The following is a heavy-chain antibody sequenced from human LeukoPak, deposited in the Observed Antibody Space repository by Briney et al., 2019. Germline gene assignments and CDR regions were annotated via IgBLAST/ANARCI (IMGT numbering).Heavy chain of an antibody. J-gene: IGHJ1*01. CDR3: ASGPIVVTTMVSNFQH. CDR1: GGTFSSYA. D-gene: IGHD3-22*01. V-gene: IGHV1-69*05. Sequence: SVKVSCKASGGTFSSYAISWVRQAPGQGLEWMGRIIPIFGTANYAQKFQGRVTITTDESTSTAYMELSSLRSEDTAVYYCASGPIVVTTMVSNFQHWGQGTLVTVSS. CDR2: IIPIFGTA.